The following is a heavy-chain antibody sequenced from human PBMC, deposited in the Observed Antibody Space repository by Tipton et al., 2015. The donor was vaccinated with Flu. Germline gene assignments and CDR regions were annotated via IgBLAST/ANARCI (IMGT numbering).Heavy chain of an antibody. CDR3: ATLTGDDY. V-gene: IGHV3-48*03. CDR2: ISSSGNTI. CDR1: GFTFSSYE. D-gene: IGHD7-27*01. J-gene: IGHJ4*02. Sequence: SLRLSCAAPGFTFSSYEMNWVRQAPGKGLEWLSYISSSGNTISYADSVRGRFTISRDNTKKSLYLQLNSLRAEDTAIYYCATLTGDDYWGQGIMVTVSS.